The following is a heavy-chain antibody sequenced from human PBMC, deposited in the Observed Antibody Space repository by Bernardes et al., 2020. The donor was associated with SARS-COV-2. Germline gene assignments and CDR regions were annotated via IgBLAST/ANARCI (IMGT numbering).Heavy chain of an antibody. Sequence: GSLRLSCAASGFIVTTKYMSWVRQAPGKGLEWVSVIYGGGSTYYADSVKGRFTISRDNSKNTLYLQMNSLRAEDTAVYYCASPGDYGDYVDYYSYGMDVWGQGTMVSV. D-gene: IGHD4-17*01. CDR3: ASPGDYGDYVDYYSYGMDV. V-gene: IGHV3-66*01. CDR2: IYGGGST. J-gene: IGHJ6*02. CDR1: GFIVTTKY.